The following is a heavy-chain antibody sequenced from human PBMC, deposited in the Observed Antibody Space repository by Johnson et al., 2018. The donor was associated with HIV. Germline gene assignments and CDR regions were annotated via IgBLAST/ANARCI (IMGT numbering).Heavy chain of an antibody. J-gene: IGHJ3*02. V-gene: IGHV3-11*04. CDR3: ARVRWLQLGAFDI. D-gene: IGHD5-24*01. CDR1: GFTFSDHY. Sequence: QVQLVESGGGLVKPGGSLRLSCAASGFTFSDHYMSWIRQAPGKGLEWVSYISSSGSTKYYIDSLKCRLPIARDNANNSLYLQMNSLRAEDTAVYYCARVRWLQLGAFDIWGQVTMVTVSS. CDR2: ISSSGSTK.